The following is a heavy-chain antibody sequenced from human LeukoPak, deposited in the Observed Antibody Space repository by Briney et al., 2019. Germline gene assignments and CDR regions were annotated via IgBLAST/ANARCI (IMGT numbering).Heavy chain of an antibody. J-gene: IGHJ4*02. V-gene: IGHV4-31*03. CDR2: IYYSGSA. CDR1: GGSISSGGHY. CDR3: ARGREKDMITFGGVTTFDY. D-gene: IGHD3-16*01. Sequence: SGTLSLTCTVSGGSISSGGHYWSWIRQHPGKGLEWIGYIYYSGSAYYNPSLKSRVTISVDTSKNQFSLKLSSVTAADTAVYYCARGREKDMITFGGVTTFDYWGQGTLVTVSS.